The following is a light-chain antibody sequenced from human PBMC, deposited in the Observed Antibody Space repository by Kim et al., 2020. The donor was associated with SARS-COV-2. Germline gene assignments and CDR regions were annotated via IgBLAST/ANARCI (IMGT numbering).Light chain of an antibody. V-gene: IGLV3-21*04. J-gene: IGLJ2*01. Sequence: SYELTQPPSVSVAPGKTARITCGGNNIGSETVHWYQQKPGQAPGEVIFYDGDRPSGIPERFSGSNSGNTATLTISRVEAGDEADYYCQVWDSRSDHVVFGGGTKLPVL. CDR1: NIGSET. CDR3: QVWDSRSDHVV. CDR2: YDG.